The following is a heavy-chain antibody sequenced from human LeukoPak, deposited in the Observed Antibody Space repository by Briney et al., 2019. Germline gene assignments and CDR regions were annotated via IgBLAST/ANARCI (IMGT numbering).Heavy chain of an antibody. Sequence: GGSLRLSCVGSGFTFSSYSMNWVRQAPGKGLEWVANIKQDGSEKYYVDSVKGRFTISRDNAKNSLYLQMNSLRAEDTAVYYCARDAVAGTFDWFDPWGQGTLVTVSS. CDR1: GFTFSSYS. V-gene: IGHV3-7*01. J-gene: IGHJ5*02. D-gene: IGHD6-19*01. CDR2: IKQDGSEK. CDR3: ARDAVAGTFDWFDP.